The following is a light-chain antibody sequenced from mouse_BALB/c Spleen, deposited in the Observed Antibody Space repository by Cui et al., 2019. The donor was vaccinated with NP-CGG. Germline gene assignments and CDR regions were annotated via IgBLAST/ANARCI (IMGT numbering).Light chain of an antibody. CDR3: ALWYSNHWV. V-gene: IGLV1*01. CDR1: TGAVITSNY. Sequence: QAVVTQDSALTTSPGETVTLTCRSSTGAVITSNYANWVQEKPDHLFTGLIGGTNNRAPGVPARFSGSLIGDKAALTITGAQTEDEAIYFCALWYSNHWVFGGGTKLTVI. CDR2: GTN. J-gene: IGLJ1*01.